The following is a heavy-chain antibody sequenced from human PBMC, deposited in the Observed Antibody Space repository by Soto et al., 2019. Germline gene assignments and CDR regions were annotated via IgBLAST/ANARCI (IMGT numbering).Heavy chain of an antibody. V-gene: IGHV3-30-3*01. D-gene: IGHD6-19*01. CDR2: ISYDGSNK. CDR3: ARDAGGYSSGCYDY. J-gene: IGHJ4*02. Sequence: QVQLVESGGGVVQPGRSLRLSCAASGFTFSSYAMHWVRQAPGKGLEWVAVISYDGSNKYYADSVKGRFTIPRDNSKNTLYLQMNSLRAEDTAVYYCARDAGGYSSGCYDYWGQGTLVTVSS. CDR1: GFTFSSYA.